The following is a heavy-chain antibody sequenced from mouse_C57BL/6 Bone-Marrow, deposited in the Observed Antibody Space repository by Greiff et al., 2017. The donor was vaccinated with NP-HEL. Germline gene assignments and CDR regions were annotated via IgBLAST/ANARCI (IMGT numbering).Heavy chain of an antibody. CDR2: IYPVSGET. D-gene: IGHD2-3*01. CDR1: GYTFTDHI. CDR3: GRWGWLLQDAMDY. V-gene: IGHV1-11*01. Sequence: VQLVESGAELASPGASVTLSCKASGYTFTDHIMNWVKKRPGQGLEWIGRIYPVSGETNYNQKFMGKATFSVDRSSSTVYMVVNSLTSEDPAVYYCGRWGWLLQDAMDYWGQGTSVTVSS. J-gene: IGHJ4*01.